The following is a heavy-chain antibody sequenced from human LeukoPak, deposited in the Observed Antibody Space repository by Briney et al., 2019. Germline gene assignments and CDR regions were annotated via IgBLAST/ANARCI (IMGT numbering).Heavy chain of an antibody. J-gene: IGHJ4*02. CDR2: INPNSGGT. V-gene: IGHV1-2*02. CDR1: GYTFTGYY. D-gene: IGHD2-15*01. CDR3: ARDFPVVVVAATLDY. Sequence: ASVKVSCKASGYTFTGYYMHWVRQAPGQGLEWMGWINPNSGGTNYAQKFQGRVTMTRDTSISTAYMELSRLRSDDTAVYYCARDFPVVVVAATLDYWGQGTLVTVSS.